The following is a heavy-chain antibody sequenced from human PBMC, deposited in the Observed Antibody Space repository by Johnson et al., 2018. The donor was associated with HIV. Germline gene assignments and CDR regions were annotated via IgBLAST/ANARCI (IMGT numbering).Heavy chain of an antibody. J-gene: IGHJ3*02. Sequence: VQLVESGGGVVQPGGSLRLSCAASGFTFSSYGMDWVRQAPGKGLEWVAFIRYDGSSKYYADSVKGRFTISRDNAKNSLYLQMNSLRAEDTAVYYCAKDGDHSGSPPEAFDIWGQGTMVTVSS. CDR1: GFTFSSYG. CDR2: IRYDGSSK. D-gene: IGHD1-26*01. V-gene: IGHV3-30*02. CDR3: AKDGDHSGSPPEAFDI.